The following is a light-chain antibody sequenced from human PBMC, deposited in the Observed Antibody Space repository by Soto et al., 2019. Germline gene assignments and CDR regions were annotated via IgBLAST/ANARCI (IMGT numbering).Light chain of an antibody. Sequence: QSALTQPRSVSGSPGQSVIISCTGTSGDVGTYNSVSWYQQHPGKAPRLMIYDVNKRPSGVPDRFSASMSGNTASLTISGLQADDEAGYHCSSYAGNYTLDFGGGTKLTVL. CDR2: DVN. CDR1: SGDVGTYNS. CDR3: SSYAGNYTLD. V-gene: IGLV2-11*01. J-gene: IGLJ2*01.